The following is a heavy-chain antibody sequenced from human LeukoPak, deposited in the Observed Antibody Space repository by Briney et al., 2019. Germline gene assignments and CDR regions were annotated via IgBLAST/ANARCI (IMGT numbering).Heavy chain of an antibody. Sequence: GGSLTLSCAVSGFTFSSYSMNWVRQAPGKGLERVSYISISNSTIYYADSLKGRFTISRDHAKSSLYLQLNRPRVEDTAVHYCARDPGGYRRSWFAPWGQGTLVTVSS. J-gene: IGHJ5*02. CDR2: ISISNSTI. CDR1: GFTFSSYS. V-gene: IGHV3-48*04. CDR3: ARDPGGYRRSWFAP. D-gene: IGHD6-13*01.